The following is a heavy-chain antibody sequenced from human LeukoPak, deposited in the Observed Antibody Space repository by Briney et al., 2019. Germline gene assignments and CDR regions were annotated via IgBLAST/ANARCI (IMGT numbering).Heavy chain of an antibody. Sequence: GGSLRLFCAASGFTYSSYSIKWVRQAPGKGLEWGSSISSSRSYIYYADSVKGRFTLSRDNAKNSLYLQMNSLRAEDTAVYYCATAPRGYSYGWDFDYWGQGTLVTVSS. J-gene: IGHJ4*02. CDR3: ATAPRGYSYGWDFDY. D-gene: IGHD5-18*01. CDR1: GFTYSSYS. CDR2: ISSSRSYI. V-gene: IGHV3-21*01.